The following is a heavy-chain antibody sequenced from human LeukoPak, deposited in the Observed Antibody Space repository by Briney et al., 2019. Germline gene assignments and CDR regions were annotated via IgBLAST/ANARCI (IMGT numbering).Heavy chain of an antibody. CDR3: ARDMGDCGDFNYYFYYMDF. J-gene: IGHJ6*03. CDR1: GFNFDDYG. CDR2: INWNGGST. D-gene: IGHD4-17*01. Sequence: GGSLRLSCAASGFNFDDYGMSWVRQAPGKGLEWVSGINWNGGSTGYADSVKGRFTISRDNARNSLYLQMNSLMAEDTAVYYCARDMGDCGDFNYYFYYMDFWGTGTTVTVSS. V-gene: IGHV3-20*04.